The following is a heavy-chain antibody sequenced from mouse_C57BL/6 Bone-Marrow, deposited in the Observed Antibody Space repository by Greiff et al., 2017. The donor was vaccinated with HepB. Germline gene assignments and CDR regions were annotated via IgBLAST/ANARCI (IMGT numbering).Heavy chain of an antibody. V-gene: IGHV1-18*01. Sequence: EVQLQQSGPELVKPGASVKIPCKASGYTFTDYNMDWVKQSHGKSLEWIGDINPNNGGTIYNQKFKGKATLTVDKSSSTAYMERRSLTSEDTAVYYCARGEDDGYYVGNARDYWGQGTSVTVSS. J-gene: IGHJ4*01. D-gene: IGHD2-3*01. CDR2: INPNNGGT. CDR3: ARGEDDGYYVGNARDY. CDR1: GYTFTDYN.